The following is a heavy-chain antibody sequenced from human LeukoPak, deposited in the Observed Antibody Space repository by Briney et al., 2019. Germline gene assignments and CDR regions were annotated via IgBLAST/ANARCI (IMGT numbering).Heavy chain of an antibody. D-gene: IGHD2-2*02. CDR2: ISAYNGNT. Sequence: GASVKVSCKASGYTFTSYGISWVRQAPGQGLEWMGWISAYNGNTNYAQKLQGRVTMTTDTSTSTAYMELRSLRYDDTAVYYCARDRGPDIVVVPVAIPSPLNWFDPWGQGTLVTVSS. J-gene: IGHJ5*02. CDR1: GYTFTSYG. V-gene: IGHV1-18*01. CDR3: ARDRGPDIVVVPVAIPSPLNWFDP.